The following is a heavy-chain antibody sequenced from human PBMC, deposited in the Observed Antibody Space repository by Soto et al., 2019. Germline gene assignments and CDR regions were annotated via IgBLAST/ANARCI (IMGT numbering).Heavy chain of an antibody. CDR3: ARHSGGWLWGGYYYGMDV. V-gene: IGHV5-51*01. CDR1: GYSFTSYW. CDR2: IYPGDSDT. J-gene: IGHJ6*02. D-gene: IGHD3-22*01. Sequence: LGESLKISCKGSGYSFTSYWIGWVRQMPGKGLEWMGIIYPGDSDTRYSPSFQGQVTISADKSISTAYLQWSSLKASDTAMYYCARHSGGWLWGGYYYGMDVWGQGTTVTVSS.